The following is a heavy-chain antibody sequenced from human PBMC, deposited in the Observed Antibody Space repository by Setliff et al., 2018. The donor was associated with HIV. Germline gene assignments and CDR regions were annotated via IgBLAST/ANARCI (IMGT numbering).Heavy chain of an antibody. D-gene: IGHD2-8*02. CDR1: GYTVTTYG. Sequence: ASVKVSCKASGYTVTTYGISWVRQAPGQGLEWMGWFNTETRNPMYAHAFKGRLVFSLDTSVSTAYLQINSLKAEDTAMYYCARVGSYWSTFDYWGQGALVTVSS. CDR3: ARVGSYWSTFDY. J-gene: IGHJ4*02. CDR2: FNTETRNP. V-gene: IGHV7-4-1*02.